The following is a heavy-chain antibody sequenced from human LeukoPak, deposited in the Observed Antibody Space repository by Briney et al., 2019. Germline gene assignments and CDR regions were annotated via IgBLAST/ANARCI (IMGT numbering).Heavy chain of an antibody. CDR3: AKDGLGRLVVGNARPRNYFDY. J-gene: IGHJ4*02. CDR1: GNSFGDYY. CDR2: IYIGGST. V-gene: IGHV4-4*07. D-gene: IGHD1-26*01. Sequence: PSETLSLTCTVTGNSFGDYYWSWIRQPAGKGLGWIGRIYIGGSTTYNPSLKSRVTMSVDTSKSQFSLNLMSVTAADTALYYCAKDGLGRLVVGNARPRNYFDYWGQGALVTVSS.